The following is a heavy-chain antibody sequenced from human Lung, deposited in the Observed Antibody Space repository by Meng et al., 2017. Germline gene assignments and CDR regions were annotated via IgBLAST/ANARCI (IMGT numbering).Heavy chain of an antibody. J-gene: IGHJ2*01. CDR3: ARGQKGYFDL. CDR1: VGSISSSHYY. V-gene: IGHV4-30-4*01. Sequence: QTQQSVPRLVNPSHTLSLTCTVSVGSISSSHYYWIWIRQPPRTGLEWSGHIYNSGSTYYNPSLKSRITISVDTSQNQFSLQLSSVTAADTAVYYCARGQKGYFDLWGRGTLVTVSS. CDR2: IYNSGST.